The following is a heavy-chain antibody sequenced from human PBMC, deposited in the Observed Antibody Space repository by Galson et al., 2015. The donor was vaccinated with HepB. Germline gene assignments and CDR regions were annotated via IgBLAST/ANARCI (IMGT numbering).Heavy chain of an antibody. CDR2: ISNTDGSK. CDR3: AKHRGSVKWLQPRYFQH. V-gene: IGHV3-23*01. D-gene: IGHD5-12*01. J-gene: IGHJ1*01. Sequence: SLRLSCAAFGFTSSNYAMSWVRQAPGKGLEWVSVISNTDGSKHYADSVKGRFTISRDSSKNTLYLQMNSLRAEDTAVYYCAKHRGSVKWLQPRYFQHWGQGTLVTVSS. CDR1: GFTSSNYA.